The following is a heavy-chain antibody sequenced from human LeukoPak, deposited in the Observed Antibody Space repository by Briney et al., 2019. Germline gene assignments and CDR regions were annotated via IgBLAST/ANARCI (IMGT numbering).Heavy chain of an antibody. J-gene: IGHJ2*01. D-gene: IGHD1-26*01. CDR3: ARGSGIVGAPPPNYWYFDL. CDR1: GYSISSSNW. CDR2: IYYSGSI. Sequence: PSETLSLTCAVSGYSISSSNWWGWIRQPPGKGLEWIGYIYYSGSIYYNPSLKSRVTMSVDTSKNQFSLKLSSVTAVDTAVYYCARGSGIVGAPPPNYWYFDLWGRGTLVTVSS. V-gene: IGHV4-28*05.